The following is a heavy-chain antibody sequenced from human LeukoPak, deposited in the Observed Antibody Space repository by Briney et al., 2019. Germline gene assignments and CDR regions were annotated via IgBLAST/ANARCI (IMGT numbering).Heavy chain of an antibody. Sequence: SETLSLTCTVSGGSISSYYWSWIRQPAGKGLEWIGRIYTSGSTNYNPSLKSRVTMSVDTSKNQFSLKLSSVTAADTAVYYCVRDSAFWSGLNYYYYMGVWGKGTTVTVSS. V-gene: IGHV4-4*07. CDR1: GGSISSYY. J-gene: IGHJ6*03. CDR3: VRDSAFWSGLNYYYYMGV. D-gene: IGHD3-3*01. CDR2: IYTSGST.